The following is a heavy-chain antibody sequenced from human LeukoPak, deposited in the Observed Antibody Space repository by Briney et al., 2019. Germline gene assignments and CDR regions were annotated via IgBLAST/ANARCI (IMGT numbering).Heavy chain of an antibody. CDR2: ILPIFGTA. V-gene: IGHV1-69*13. Sequence: AASVKVSCKTSGGTFGRYVISWVRQSPGQELDWMGGILPIFGTADYAQKFQGRVTITADESTNTAYMELKSLTSEDTAVYYCARDRGGLDPWGQETLVTVSS. CDR3: ARDRGGLDP. CDR1: GGTFGRYV. D-gene: IGHD4-23*01. J-gene: IGHJ5*02.